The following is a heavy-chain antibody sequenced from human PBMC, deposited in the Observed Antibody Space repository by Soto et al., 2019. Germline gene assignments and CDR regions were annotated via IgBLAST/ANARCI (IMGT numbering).Heavy chain of an antibody. CDR3: AKDYGGSGRYNYFYS. V-gene: IGHV1-18*01. J-gene: IGHJ4*02. CDR2: ISAYNGNT. D-gene: IGHD6-19*01. Sequence: ASVKVSCKASGYTFTSYGISWVRQAPGQGLEWMGWISAYNGNTNYAQKLQGRVTMTTDTSTSTAYMELRSLRSDDTAVYYCAKDYGGSGRYNYFYSWGQGTLVTVSS. CDR1: GYTFTSYG.